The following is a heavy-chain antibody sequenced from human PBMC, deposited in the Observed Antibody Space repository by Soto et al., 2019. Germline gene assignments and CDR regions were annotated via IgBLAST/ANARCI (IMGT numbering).Heavy chain of an antibody. V-gene: IGHV4-59*01. Sequence: SETLSLTCTVSGGSISNYYWSWIRQPPGKGLEWIGYIYYSGSTNNNPSLKSRVTISLGTSKNQFSLKLSSVAAADTAVYYCAGSAVAGTGGWFDPWGQGTLVTVSS. CDR3: AGSAVAGTGGWFDP. J-gene: IGHJ5*02. D-gene: IGHD6-19*01. CDR2: IYYSGST. CDR1: GGSISNYY.